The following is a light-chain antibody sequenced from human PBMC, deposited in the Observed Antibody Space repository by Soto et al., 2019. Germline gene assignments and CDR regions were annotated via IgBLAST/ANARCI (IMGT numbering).Light chain of an antibody. J-gene: IGKJ1*01. Sequence: IVLIHSPGPLSLSPGERATVSFISSQTLRRTYIAWYQQKPGQAPRVLIYGASKRATGIPDRFSGSGSGTDFSLTISRLEPEDFAVYYCHQYDNAPRTFGQGTKVDIK. V-gene: IGKV3-20*01. CDR3: HQYDNAPRT. CDR2: GAS. CDR1: QTLRRTY.